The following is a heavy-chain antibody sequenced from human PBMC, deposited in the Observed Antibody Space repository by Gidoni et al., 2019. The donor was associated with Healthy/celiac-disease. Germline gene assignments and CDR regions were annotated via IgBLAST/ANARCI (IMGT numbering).Heavy chain of an antibody. CDR3: ARHVYSSSSSDY. V-gene: IGHV5-10-1*03. J-gene: IGHJ4*02. CDR1: GYSFTSYW. CDR2: LDPSDSYT. Sequence: EVQLVQSVAEVKKPGESLRISGKGSGYSFTSYWISWVRPMPGKGLEWLGRLDPSDSYTNHSPSFQGHVTISADKSISTAYLQWSSLKASDTAMYYCARHVYSSSSSDYWGQGTLVTVSS. D-gene: IGHD6-6*01.